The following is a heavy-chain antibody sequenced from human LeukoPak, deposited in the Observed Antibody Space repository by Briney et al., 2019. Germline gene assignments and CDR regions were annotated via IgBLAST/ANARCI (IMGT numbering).Heavy chain of an antibody. CDR3: ARRGDGYKPFDY. D-gene: IGHD5-24*01. V-gene: IGHV1-2*02. J-gene: IGHJ4*02. Sequence: ASVKVSCKASGYTFAGYYMHWVRQAPGQGLEWMGWINPNSGGTNYAQKFQGRVTMTRDTSISTAYMELSRLRSDDTAVYYCARRGDGYKPFDYWGQGTLVTVSS. CDR1: GYTFAGYY. CDR2: INPNSGGT.